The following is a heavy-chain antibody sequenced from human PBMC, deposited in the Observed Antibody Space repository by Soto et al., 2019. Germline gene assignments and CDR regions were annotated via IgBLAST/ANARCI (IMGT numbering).Heavy chain of an antibody. Sequence: EVQLVESGGGLVQPGGSLRLSCAASGFTVSSNYMSWVRQAPGKGLEWVSVIYSGGSTYYADSVKGRFTISRHNSKNTLYPQMNSLRAEDTAVYYCARETYSYGLGTYYFDYWGQGTLVTVSS. J-gene: IGHJ4*02. D-gene: IGHD5-18*01. CDR1: GFTVSSNY. V-gene: IGHV3-53*04. CDR2: IYSGGST. CDR3: ARETYSYGLGTYYFDY.